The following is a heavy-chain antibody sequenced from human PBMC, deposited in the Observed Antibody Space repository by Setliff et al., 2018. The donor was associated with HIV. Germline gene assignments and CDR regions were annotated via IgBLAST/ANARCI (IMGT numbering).Heavy chain of an antibody. J-gene: IGHJ4*02. CDR3: AKDIRGSGWYELES. CDR2: INWDGSDT. CDR1: GVSMTNNY. Sequence: PSETLSLTCSVSGVSMTNNYWTWVRQVPGKGLEWVSLINWDGSDTSYGDSVRGRFTVPRDDWNNVLYLQMDSLRTEDTALYYCAKDIRGSGWYELESWGRGTLVTVSS. V-gene: IGHV3-43*01. D-gene: IGHD6-19*01.